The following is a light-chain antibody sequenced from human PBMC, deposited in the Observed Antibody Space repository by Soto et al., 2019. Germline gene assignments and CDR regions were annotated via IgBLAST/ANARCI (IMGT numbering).Light chain of an antibody. J-gene: IGLJ1*01. Sequence: QSALTQPASVPGSPGQSITISCTGTSSDVGGYNYVSWYQQHPGKAPKLMIYDVSNRPSGVSNRFSGSKSGNTASLTISGLQAEDEADYYCSSYTSSSTLLYVFGTGTKLTVL. CDR3: SSYTSSSTLLYV. CDR1: SSDVGGYNY. V-gene: IGLV2-14*01. CDR2: DVS.